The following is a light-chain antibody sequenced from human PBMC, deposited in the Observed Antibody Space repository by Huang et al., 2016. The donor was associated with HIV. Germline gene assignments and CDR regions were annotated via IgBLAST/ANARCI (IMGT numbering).Light chain of an antibody. CDR3: QQYESWPPLT. Sequence: EILMTQSPDTLSVSPGERATLSCRASQSVRDKLAWYQQKPGQAPRRLLHATSTRAAGVPDRCSGSGSGTEFTLTISSLQSEDCGVYYCQQYESWPPLTFGGGTKVEIK. CDR1: QSVRDK. V-gene: IGKV3-15*01. CDR2: ATS. J-gene: IGKJ4*01.